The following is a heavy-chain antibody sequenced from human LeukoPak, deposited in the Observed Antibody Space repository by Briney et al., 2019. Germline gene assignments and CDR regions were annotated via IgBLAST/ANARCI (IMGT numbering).Heavy chain of an antibody. V-gene: IGHV4-34*01. D-gene: IGHD2-15*01. CDR1: GGSFSGYY. Sequence: PSETLSLTCAVYGGSFSGYYWSWIRQPPGKGLEWIGEINHSGSTNYNPSLKSRVTISVDTSKDQFSLKLSSVTAADTAVYYCARVTFRPCSGGSCYVGVYYYYYYGMDVWGQGTTVTVSS. J-gene: IGHJ6*02. CDR3: ARVTFRPCSGGSCYVGVYYYYYYGMDV. CDR2: INHSGST.